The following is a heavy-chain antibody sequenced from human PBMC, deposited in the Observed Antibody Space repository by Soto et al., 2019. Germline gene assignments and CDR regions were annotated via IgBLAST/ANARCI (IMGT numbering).Heavy chain of an antibody. J-gene: IGHJ4*02. CDR3: ARVDGYTYPNDY. Sequence: GGSLRLSCAASGFTFSSYSMNWVRQAPGKGLEWVSSITSGSDHIYYADSVRGRFTISRDNAKNSLYLQMNSLRAEDAAVYYCARVDGYTYPNDYWGQGTLVTVSS. V-gene: IGHV3-21*01. D-gene: IGHD5-12*01. CDR1: GFTFSSYS. CDR2: ITSGSDHI.